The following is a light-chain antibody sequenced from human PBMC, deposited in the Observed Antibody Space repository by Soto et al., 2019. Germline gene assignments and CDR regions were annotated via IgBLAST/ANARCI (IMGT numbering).Light chain of an antibody. CDR1: QSFSSW. J-gene: IGKJ1*01. CDR3: LQYNSYPWT. CDR2: KAS. V-gene: IGKV1-5*03. Sequence: DIQMTQSPSTLSAFVGDRVTITCRASQSFSSWLAWYQQKPGKAPKLLIYKASNLESEVPSRFSGSGSGTEFTLTISSLQPEDFASYYCLQYNSYPWTFGQGTKVEVK.